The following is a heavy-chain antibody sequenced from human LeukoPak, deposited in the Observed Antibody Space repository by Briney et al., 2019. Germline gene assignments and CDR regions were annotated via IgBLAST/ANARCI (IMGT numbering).Heavy chain of an antibody. CDR3: ARDKGVRYFDY. V-gene: IGHV3-30*02. J-gene: IGHJ4*01. CDR2: IRSDGSDT. CDR1: TLTFSSFG. Sequence: PGGSLRLSCAASTLTFSSFGMHWVRQAPGKGLEWVTFIRSDGSDTYYADSVKGRFTISRDNSMNTLYLQMNSLRPEDTAVYYCARDKGVRYFDYWGHGTLVTVFS. D-gene: IGHD1-1*01.